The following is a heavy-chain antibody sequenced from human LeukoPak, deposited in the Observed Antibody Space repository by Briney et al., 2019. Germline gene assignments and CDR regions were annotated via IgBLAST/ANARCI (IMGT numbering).Heavy chain of an antibody. CDR2: ISSSSDTI. CDR3: ASGMRVGPNI. D-gene: IGHD1-26*01. J-gene: IGHJ4*02. Sequence: GGSLRLSCAASGFTFGPYTMNWVRQAPGKGLEWVSYISSSSDTIYHADSVKGRFTISRDNAKNSLYLQMNSLRVEDTAVYYCASGMRVGPNIWGQGTLVTVSS. V-gene: IGHV3-48*04. CDR1: GFTFGPYT.